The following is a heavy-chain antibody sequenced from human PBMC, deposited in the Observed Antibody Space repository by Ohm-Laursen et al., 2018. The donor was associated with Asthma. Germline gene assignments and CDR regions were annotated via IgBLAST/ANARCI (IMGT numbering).Heavy chain of an antibody. D-gene: IGHD2/OR15-2a*01. J-gene: IGHJ4*02. V-gene: IGHV3-30-3*01. CDR3: AREWGRFSMIPGSPFDY. Sequence: YDGGLKYYADSVNGRFTVSRDDSKNTLYLQMNSLRPDDTAVYYCAREWGRFSMIPGSPFDYWGQGTLVTVSS. CDR2: YDGGLK.